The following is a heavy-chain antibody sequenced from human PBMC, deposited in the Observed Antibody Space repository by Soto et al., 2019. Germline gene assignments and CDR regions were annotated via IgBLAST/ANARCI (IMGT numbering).Heavy chain of an antibody. Sequence: DVQLLESGGGLVQPEGSLRLSCAASGFTFSSYAMGWVRQRPGKGLEWVAVVSIGGSTHYADSVRGRFTISRDNSKNTLSLQMNSLTAEDTAVYFCAKRRGAGGHLDYWGQGALVTVSS. CDR1: GFTFSSYA. CDR3: AKRRGAGGHLDY. V-gene: IGHV3-23*01. D-gene: IGHD2-15*01. J-gene: IGHJ4*02. CDR2: VSIGGST.